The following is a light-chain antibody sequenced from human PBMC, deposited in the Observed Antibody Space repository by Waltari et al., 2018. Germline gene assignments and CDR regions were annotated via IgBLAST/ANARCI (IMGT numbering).Light chain of an antibody. CDR2: DAS. Sequence: EIVLTQSPATLSLSPGERATLSCRASQSVSRYLAWYQQKPGQAPRLLIYDASNRATGIPARFSGSGSGTDFTLTISSLEPEDFAVYYCQWRGHWPPGATFGPGTRVDIK. J-gene: IGKJ3*01. V-gene: IGKV3-11*01. CDR3: QWRGHWPPGAT. CDR1: QSVSRY.